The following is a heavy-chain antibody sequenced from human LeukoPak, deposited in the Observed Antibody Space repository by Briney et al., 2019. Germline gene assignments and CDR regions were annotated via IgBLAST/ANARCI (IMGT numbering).Heavy chain of an antibody. Sequence: PVRSLRLSCAASGFTFSSYSMNWVRQAPGKGLEWVSSISSSSSYIYYADSVKGRFTISRDNAKNSLYLQINSLRAEDTAVYYCARDRWELQGAFDIWGQGTMVTVAS. V-gene: IGHV3-21*01. CDR1: GFTFSSYS. CDR3: ARDRWELQGAFDI. J-gene: IGHJ3*02. D-gene: IGHD1-26*01. CDR2: ISSSSSYI.